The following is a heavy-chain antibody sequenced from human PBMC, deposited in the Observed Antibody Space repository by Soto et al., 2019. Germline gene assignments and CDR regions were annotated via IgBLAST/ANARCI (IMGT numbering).Heavy chain of an antibody. CDR3: ARDRQYSSSYYYYGMDV. V-gene: IGHV1-69*01. CDR2: ITPIFGTG. Sequence: QVQLVQSGAEVKKPGSSVKVSCKASGGTFSSYAISWVRQAPGQGLEWMGGITPIFGTGNYAQKFQGRVTITADASTSTAYMELSSLRSEDTAVYYCARDRQYSSSYYYYGMDVWGQGTTVTVSS. D-gene: IGHD6-6*01. CDR1: GGTFSSYA. J-gene: IGHJ6*02.